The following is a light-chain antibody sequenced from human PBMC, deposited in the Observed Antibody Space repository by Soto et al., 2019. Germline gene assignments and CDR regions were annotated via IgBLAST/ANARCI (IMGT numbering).Light chain of an antibody. J-gene: IGKJ4*01. CDR3: QQRANWPLT. V-gene: IGKV3-15*01. CDR1: QSVSSN. Sequence: ERVMTQSPATLSVSPGEGATLSCRASQSVSSNLAWYQQKPGQAPRLLIYGASTRATGIPARFSGSGSGTDFTLTISSLEPEDFAVYYCQQRANWPLTFGGGTKVDI. CDR2: GAS.